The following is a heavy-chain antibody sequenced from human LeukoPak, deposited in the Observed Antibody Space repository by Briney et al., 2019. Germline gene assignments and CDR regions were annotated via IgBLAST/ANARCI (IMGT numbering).Heavy chain of an antibody. CDR1: GGTFSSYA. CDR2: IIPILGIA. V-gene: IGHV1-69*04. CDR3: ARDVVVAATRWFDP. D-gene: IGHD2-15*01. Sequence: SVKVSCKASGGTFSSYAISWVRQAPGQGLEWMGRIIPILGIANYAQKFQGRVTITADKSTSTACMELSSLRSEDTAVYYCARDVVVAATRWFDPWGQGTLVTVSS. J-gene: IGHJ5*02.